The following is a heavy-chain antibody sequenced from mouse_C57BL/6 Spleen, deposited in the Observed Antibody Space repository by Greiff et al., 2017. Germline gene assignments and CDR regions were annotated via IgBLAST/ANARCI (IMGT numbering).Heavy chain of an antibody. V-gene: IGHV8-12*01. CDR2: IYWDDDK. CDR1: GFSLSTSGMG. Sequence: QVTLKESGPGILQSSQTLSLTCSFSGFSLSTSGMGVSWIRQPSGKGLEWLAHIYWDDDKRYNPSLKSRLTISKDTSRNQVFLKITSVDTADNATYYCARRGLHYAMDYWGQGTSVTVSS. CDR3: ARRGLHYAMDY. D-gene: IGHD2-4*01. J-gene: IGHJ4*01.